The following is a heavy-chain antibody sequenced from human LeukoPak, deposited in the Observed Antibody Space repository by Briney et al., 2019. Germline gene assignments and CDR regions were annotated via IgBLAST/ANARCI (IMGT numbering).Heavy chain of an antibody. Sequence: ASVKVSCKTSGYTFTSYDIIWVRQAPGQGLEWMGWINPNSGGTNYAQKFQGRVTMTRDTSISTAYMELSRLRSDDTAVYYCAREIFGEDCWGQGTLVTVSS. CDR3: AREIFGEDC. J-gene: IGHJ4*02. D-gene: IGHD3-16*01. CDR2: INPNSGGT. CDR1: GYTFTSYD. V-gene: IGHV1-2*02.